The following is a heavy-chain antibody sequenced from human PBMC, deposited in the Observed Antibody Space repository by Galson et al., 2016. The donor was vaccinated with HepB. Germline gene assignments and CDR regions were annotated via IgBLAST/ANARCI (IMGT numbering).Heavy chain of an antibody. V-gene: IGHV4-59*01. CDR2: THHSGST. D-gene: IGHD1-26*01. Sequence: SETLSLTCIVSGGSISSYYWNWIRQPSGKGLEWIAYTHHSGSTNYNPSLKSRVRISVDTSNNQFSLKLQSVTAADTAVYYCARGGVVGAIIYWGQGTLVTVSS. CDR3: ARGGVVGAIIY. J-gene: IGHJ4*02. CDR1: GGSISSYY.